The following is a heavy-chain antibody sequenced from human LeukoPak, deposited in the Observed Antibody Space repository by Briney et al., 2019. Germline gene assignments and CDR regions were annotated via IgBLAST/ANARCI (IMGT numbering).Heavy chain of an antibody. CDR3: VRDYGGSSGAFDL. CDR2: ISSSSGDI. Sequence: GESLRLSCRASGILFSSYALNWVRRAPGQGLEWVSSISSSSGDIYYTDSVKGRFTISRDNARKSLYLQMNSLRVEDTAVYYCVRDYGGSSGAFDLWGQGTMVTVSS. V-gene: IGHV3-21*01. J-gene: IGHJ3*01. CDR1: GILFSSYA. D-gene: IGHD4-23*01.